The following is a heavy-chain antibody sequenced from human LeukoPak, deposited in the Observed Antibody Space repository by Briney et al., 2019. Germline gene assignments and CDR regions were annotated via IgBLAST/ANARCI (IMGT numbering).Heavy chain of an antibody. CDR1: GYTFTDYY. V-gene: IGHV1-2*02. CDR2: INPNSGDT. D-gene: IGHD5-24*01. J-gene: IGHJ4*02. CDR3: AREDLYTYPLDF. Sequence: ASVKVSCTASGYTFTDYYLHWVRRAPGQVLEWMGWINPNSGDTNIAQKFQGRVTMTRDTYINTAYMELSRLISDDTAVYYCAREDLYTYPLDFWGQGALVTVSA.